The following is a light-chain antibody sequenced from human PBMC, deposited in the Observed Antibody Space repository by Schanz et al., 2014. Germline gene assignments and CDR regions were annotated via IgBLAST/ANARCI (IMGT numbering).Light chain of an antibody. CDR1: QSVSSNY. V-gene: IGKV3D-20*02. CDR3: QQRNNWLT. CDR2: GAS. J-gene: IGKJ4*01. Sequence: EIVLTQSPGTLSLSPGERATLSCRASQSVSSNYLAWYQQKPGQAPRLLIYGASSRATGIPDRFSGRGSGTDFTLTISSLEPEDFAVYYCQQRNNWLTFGGGTKVEIK.